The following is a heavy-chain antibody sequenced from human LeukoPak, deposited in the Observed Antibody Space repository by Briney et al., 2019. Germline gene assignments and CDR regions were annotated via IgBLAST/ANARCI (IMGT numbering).Heavy chain of an antibody. Sequence: ASVKVSCKASGDTFSTYLVSWLRQAPGQGLEWMGGIIPIFGTSNYAQKFQGRVTITTDESSTIAYMELSSLGFDDTAIYYCAIGAYHYGSGSYRSYFDYWGQGTLVRVSS. CDR1: GDTFSTYL. CDR2: IIPIFGTS. J-gene: IGHJ4*02. V-gene: IGHV1-69*05. CDR3: AIGAYHYGSGSYRSYFDY. D-gene: IGHD3-10*01.